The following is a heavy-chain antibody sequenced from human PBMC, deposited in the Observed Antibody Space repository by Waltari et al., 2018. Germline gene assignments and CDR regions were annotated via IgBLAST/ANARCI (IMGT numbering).Heavy chain of an antibody. CDR2: XSHDSSYX. J-gene: IGHJ4*02. CDR1: XLSFGLSS. D-gene: IGHD3-3*01. V-gene: IGHV3-30-3*01. CDR3: TRVAFGXXXGSGLDX. Sequence: QVHLVESGGGEVQPGASLXLSRPAXXLSFGLSSIHWVRQAPGXGLDWVAVXSHDSSYXXXXXSXKGRFTISRDNSRNTXFLQMNXXXREDTATYYXTRVAFGXXXGSGLDXXXRXTLVTVSS.